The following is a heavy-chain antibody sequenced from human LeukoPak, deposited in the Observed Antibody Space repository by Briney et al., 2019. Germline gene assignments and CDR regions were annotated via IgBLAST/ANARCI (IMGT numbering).Heavy chain of an antibody. CDR1: GGSISNENW. V-gene: IGHV4-4*02. J-gene: IGHJ3*02. CDR2: IHHRGGT. CDR3: ATPNDAFNI. Sequence: SETLSLTCAVSGGSISNENWWSWVRQPPGKGLEWIGEIHHRGGTNYNPSLRSRVTISIYTSKNQFSLKLTSVAAADTAVYYCATPNDAFNIWGQGTMVTVSS.